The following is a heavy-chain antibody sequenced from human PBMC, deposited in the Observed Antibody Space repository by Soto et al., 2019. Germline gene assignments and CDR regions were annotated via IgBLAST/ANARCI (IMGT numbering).Heavy chain of an antibody. CDR1: GFTFSDYY. V-gene: IGHV3-11*01. D-gene: IGHD1-26*01. CDR2: ISGGNTI. Sequence: QVQVVESGGGLVKPGGSLRLSCAGSGFTFSDYYMSWIRQIPGKGLEWISYISGGNTIYYIDSVKGRFTLSRDSAKNSLYLQMDSLRAEDTAVYYCVRGHSVLDIWGQWTMVTVSS. CDR3: VRGHSVLDI. J-gene: IGHJ3*02.